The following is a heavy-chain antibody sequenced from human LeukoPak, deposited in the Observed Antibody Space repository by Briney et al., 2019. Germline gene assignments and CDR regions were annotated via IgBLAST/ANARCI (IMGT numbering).Heavy chain of an antibody. V-gene: IGHV3-30*12. CDR1: GFTFSSYG. CDR2: ISYDGSNK. CDR3: ARGRERLGELPLLI. Sequence: PGGSLRLSCAASGFTFSSYGMHWVRQAPGKGLEWVAVISYDGSNKYYADSVKGRFTISRDNSKNTLYLQMNSLRAEDTAVYYCARGRERLGELPLLIWGQGTLVTVSS. J-gene: IGHJ4*02. D-gene: IGHD3-16*01.